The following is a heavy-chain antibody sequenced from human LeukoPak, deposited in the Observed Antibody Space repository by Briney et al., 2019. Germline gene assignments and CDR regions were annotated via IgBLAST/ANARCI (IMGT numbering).Heavy chain of an antibody. D-gene: IGHD5-12*01. CDR1: GFTFSSYG. CDR2: IRYDGSNK. V-gene: IGHV3-30*02. CDR3: AKDPQGVGGYDLGATYYYYYYMDV. J-gene: IGHJ6*03. Sequence: TGGSLRLSCAASGFTFSSYGMHWVRQAPGKGLEWVAFIRYDGSNKYYADSVKGRFTISRDNSKNTLYLQMNSLRAEDTAVYYCAKDPQGVGGYDLGATYYYYYYMDVWGKGTTVTISS.